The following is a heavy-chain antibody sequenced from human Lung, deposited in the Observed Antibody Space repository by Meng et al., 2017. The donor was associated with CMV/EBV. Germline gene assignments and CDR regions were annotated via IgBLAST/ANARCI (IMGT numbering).Heavy chain of an antibody. CDR1: GFTFSSYS. V-gene: IGHV3-21*01. CDR3: ARDHRTSIAAAGTVDY. J-gene: IGHJ4*02. D-gene: IGHD6-13*01. CDR2: ISSSSSYI. Sequence: GGSLRLSXAASGFTFSSYSMNWVRQAPGKGLEWVLSISSSSSYIYYADSVKGRFTISRDNAKNSLYLQMNSLRAEDTAVYYCARDHRTSIAAAGTVDYWGQGTLVTVSS.